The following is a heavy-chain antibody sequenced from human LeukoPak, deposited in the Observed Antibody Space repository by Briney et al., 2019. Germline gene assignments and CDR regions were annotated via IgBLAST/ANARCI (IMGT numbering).Heavy chain of an antibody. D-gene: IGHD2-2*02. Sequence: GGSLRLSCAASGFTFSNSAMNWVRQAPGKGLEWVSAISGSGGNTYYADSVKGRFTISRDNSKNTLYLQMDSLRAEDTAVYYCAKKSVPNTPPTFDYWGQGTLVAVSS. J-gene: IGHJ4*02. V-gene: IGHV3-23*01. CDR1: GFTFSNSA. CDR3: AKKSVPNTPPTFDY. CDR2: ISGSGGNT.